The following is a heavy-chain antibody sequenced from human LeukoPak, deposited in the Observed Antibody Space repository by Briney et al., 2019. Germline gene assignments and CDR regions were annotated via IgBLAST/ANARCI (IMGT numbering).Heavy chain of an antibody. CDR1: GGTFSSYA. D-gene: IGHD3-10*01. Sequence: GASVKVSCKASGGTFSSYAISWVRQAPGQGLEWMGRIIPILGIANYAQKFQGRVTITADKSTSTAYMELSSLRSEDTAVYYCARGQRITMVRGDLNWFDPWGQGTLVTVSS. CDR2: IIPILGIA. CDR3: ARGQRITMVRGDLNWFDP. V-gene: IGHV1-69*04. J-gene: IGHJ5*02.